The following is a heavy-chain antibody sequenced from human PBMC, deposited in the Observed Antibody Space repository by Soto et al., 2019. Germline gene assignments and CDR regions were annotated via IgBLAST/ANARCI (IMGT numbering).Heavy chain of an antibody. V-gene: IGHV3-74*01. CDR1: GFTLSNYW. CDR2: MNGEGTST. CDR3: ARVHPSRLGAFDV. Sequence: VESGGELVRPGGSLRLSCSASGFTLSNYWMHWLRQVPGKGRVVFARMNGEGTSTNYVDSVKGRFSISRDTAKNTXXXXXXXLXVEXTALYYCARVHPSRLGAFDVWGQGTLVTVSS. J-gene: IGHJ3*01. D-gene: IGHD3-16*01.